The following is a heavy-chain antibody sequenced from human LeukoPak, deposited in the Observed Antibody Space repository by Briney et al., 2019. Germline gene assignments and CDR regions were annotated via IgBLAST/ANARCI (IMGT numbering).Heavy chain of an antibody. CDR3: ARDLRDKGYCSSTSCYGYYYYYYMDV. CDR1: GYSISSGYY. V-gene: IGHV4-38-2*02. Sequence: SETLSLTCTVSGYSISSGYYWGWIRQPPGRGLEWIGSIYHSGSTYYNPSLKSRVTISVDTSKNQFSLKLSSVTAADTAVYYCARDLRDKGYCSSTSCYGYYYYYYMDVWGKGTTVTVSS. J-gene: IGHJ6*03. D-gene: IGHD2-2*01. CDR2: IYHSGST.